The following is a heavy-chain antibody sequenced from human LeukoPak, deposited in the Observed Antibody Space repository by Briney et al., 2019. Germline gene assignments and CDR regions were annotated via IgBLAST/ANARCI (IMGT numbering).Heavy chain of an antibody. D-gene: IGHD1-26*01. CDR2: IYTSGGT. CDR1: GGSIFIGSYY. Sequence: SETLSLTCTVSGGSIFIGSYYWSWIRQPAGKGLEWIGRIYTSGGTNYNPSLKSRVTISVDTSKNQFSLKLSSVTAADTAVYYCAREGYSASYAYYYYYYMDVWGKGTTVTISS. V-gene: IGHV4-61*02. CDR3: AREGYSASYAYYYYYYMDV. J-gene: IGHJ6*03.